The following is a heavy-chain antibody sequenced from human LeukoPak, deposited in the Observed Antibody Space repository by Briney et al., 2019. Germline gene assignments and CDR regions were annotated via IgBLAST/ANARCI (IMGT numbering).Heavy chain of an antibody. Sequence: SETLSLTCAVYGGSFSGYYWSWIRQPPGKGLEWIGEINHSGSTNYNPSLKSRVTISVDTSKNQFSLKLSSVTAADTAVYYCARGAVKYSYVCAYWGQGTLVTVSS. D-gene: IGHD5-18*01. J-gene: IGHJ4*02. V-gene: IGHV4-34*01. CDR1: GGSFSGYY. CDR2: INHSGST. CDR3: ARGAVKYSYVCAY.